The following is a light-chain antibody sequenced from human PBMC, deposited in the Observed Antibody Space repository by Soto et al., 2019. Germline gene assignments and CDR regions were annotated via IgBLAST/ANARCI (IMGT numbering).Light chain of an antibody. J-gene: IGLJ1*01. Sequence: QSVLTQPASVSWSPGQSITISCTGTSSDVGSYNLVSWYQQHPGKAPKLMIYEGSKRPSGVSNRFSGSKSGNTASLTISGLQAEDEADYYCCSYAGSNYVFGTGTKATVL. CDR3: CSYAGSNYV. V-gene: IGLV2-23*01. CDR2: EGS. CDR1: SSDVGSYNL.